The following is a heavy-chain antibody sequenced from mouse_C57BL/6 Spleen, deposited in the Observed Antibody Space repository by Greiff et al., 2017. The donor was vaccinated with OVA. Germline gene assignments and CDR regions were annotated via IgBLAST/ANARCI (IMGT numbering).Heavy chain of an antibody. J-gene: IGHJ4*01. D-gene: IGHD4-1*01. V-gene: IGHV1-50*01. CDR1: GYTFTSYW. Sequence: QVQLQHPGAELVKPGASVKLSCKASGYTFTSYWMQWVKQRPGQGLEWIGEIDPSESYTNYNQKFKGKATLTVDTSSSTAYMQLSSLTAEDSAVYYCAPGYYYAMDYWGQGTSVTVSS. CDR2: IDPSESYT. CDR3: APGYYYAMDY.